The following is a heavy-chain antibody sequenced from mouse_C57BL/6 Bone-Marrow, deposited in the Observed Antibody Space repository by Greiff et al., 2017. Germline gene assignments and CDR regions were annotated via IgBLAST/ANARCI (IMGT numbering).Heavy chain of an antibody. CDR2: INPCNGGT. CDR1: GYTFTSCW. V-gene: IGHV1-53*01. Sequence: VQRVESGPELVKPGASVKLSCKASGYTFTSCWMHWVKQRPGQGLEWIGNINPCNGGTNYNEKFKSKATLTVDKSSSTAYMQLSSLTSEDSVVYYCARGTYCYGSSYSYYAMDYGGRGTAVTVSS. J-gene: IGHJ4*01. CDR3: ARGTYCYGSSYSYYAMDY. D-gene: IGHD1-1*01.